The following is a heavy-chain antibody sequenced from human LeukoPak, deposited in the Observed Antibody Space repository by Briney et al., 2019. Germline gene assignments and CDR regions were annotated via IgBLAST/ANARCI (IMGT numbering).Heavy chain of an antibody. J-gene: IGHJ4*02. Sequence: PGRSLRLSCAASGFTFDDYAMHWVRQAPGKGLEWVSGISWNSGSIGYADSVKGRFTISRDNSKNTLYLQMNSLRAEDTAVYYCAKDLGVGPLGYFDYWGQGTLVTVSS. CDR1: GFTFDDYA. V-gene: IGHV3-9*01. CDR2: ISWNSGSI. CDR3: AKDLGVGPLGYFDY. D-gene: IGHD3-3*01.